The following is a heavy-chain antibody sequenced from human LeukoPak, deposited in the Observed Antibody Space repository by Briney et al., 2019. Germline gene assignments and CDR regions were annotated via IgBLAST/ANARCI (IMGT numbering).Heavy chain of an antibody. CDR1: GYTFTGYY. CDR3: ARGRGWLRLDF. J-gene: IGHJ4*02. D-gene: IGHD5-12*01. V-gene: IGHV1-2*02. Sequence: VASVKVSCKASGYTFTGYYMHWVRQAPGQGLEWMGWINPNSGGTNYAQKFQGRVTMTRDTSISTSYMDLSSLTSDDTAIYHCARGRGWLRLDFWGQGTLVTVSS. CDR2: INPNSGGT.